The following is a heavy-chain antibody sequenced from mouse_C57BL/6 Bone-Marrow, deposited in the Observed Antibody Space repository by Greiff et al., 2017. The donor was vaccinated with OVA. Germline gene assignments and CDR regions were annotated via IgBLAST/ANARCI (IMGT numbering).Heavy chain of an antibody. CDR3: DRYYY. J-gene: IGHJ2*01. CDR1: GINIKDDY. V-gene: IGHV14-4*01. D-gene: IGHD2-3*01. Sequence: EVQLQQSGAELVRPGASVKLSCAASGINIKDDYMHWVKQRPDQGLEWIGWIDTENGDTEYASKFQGKVAITVDTPSNTAYLQLSSLTSEDTAVYYCDRYYYWGQGTTLSVSS. CDR2: IDTENGDT.